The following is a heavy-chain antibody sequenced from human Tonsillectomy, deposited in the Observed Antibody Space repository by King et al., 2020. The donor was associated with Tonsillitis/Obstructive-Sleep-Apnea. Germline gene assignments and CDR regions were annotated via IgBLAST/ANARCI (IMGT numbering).Heavy chain of an antibody. D-gene: IGHD1-26*01. CDR3: ARGIEGATRGLFDS. Sequence: VQLQQWGARLLKPSETLSLTCAVYGGSFSVYQWSWIRQSPGRGLEWIGEIDHSGNANYNPSLKSRVTISVDASKNQFSVKMISVTAADTSVYYCARGIEGATRGLFDSWGQGTLVIVSS. CDR2: IDHSGNA. CDR1: GGSFSVYQ. J-gene: IGHJ4*02. V-gene: IGHV4-34*01.